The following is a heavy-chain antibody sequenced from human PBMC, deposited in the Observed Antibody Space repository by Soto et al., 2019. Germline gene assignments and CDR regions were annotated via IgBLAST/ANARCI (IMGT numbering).Heavy chain of an antibody. CDR2: VYYSGTT. Sequence: PSETLSLTCTVSGASINNNDYYWGWIRQTPGKGLEWIGYVYYSGTTDYIPSLKSRLSMSIDKSQNQFTLKLNSVTAADTATYYCARMSYFYDKWYFDLWGRGTLVT. CDR3: ARMSYFYDKWYFDL. CDR1: GASINNNDYY. J-gene: IGHJ2*01. V-gene: IGHV4-30-4*01. D-gene: IGHD3-22*01.